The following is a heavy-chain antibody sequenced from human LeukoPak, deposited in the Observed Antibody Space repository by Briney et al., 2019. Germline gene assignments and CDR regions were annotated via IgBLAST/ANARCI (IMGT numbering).Heavy chain of an antibody. V-gene: IGHV1-18*01. CDR2: ISAYDGDT. CDR1: GFTFITYG. CDR3: ARDPGSGYEEHFDY. Sequence: ASVKASCKASGFTFITYGFGWVRQAPGQGLEWMGWISAYDGDTKYAQNLQGRVTMTTDTSTSTAYMELRSLRSDDTAVYYCARDPGSGYEEHFDYWGQGTLVTVSS. D-gene: IGHD5-12*01. J-gene: IGHJ4*02.